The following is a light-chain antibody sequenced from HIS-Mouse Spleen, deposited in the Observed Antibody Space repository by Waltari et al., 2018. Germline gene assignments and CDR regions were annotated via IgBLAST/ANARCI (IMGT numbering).Light chain of an antibody. Sequence: SYELTQPPSVSVSPGQTARITCSGDALPKKYAYWYQQKSGQAPVLVIYEDSKRPSWIPGRFSVSSSGTMATLTISGAQVEDEADYYCYSTDSSGNHRVFGGGTKLTVL. V-gene: IGLV3-10*01. CDR2: EDS. CDR1: ALPKKY. CDR3: YSTDSSGNHRV. J-gene: IGLJ2*01.